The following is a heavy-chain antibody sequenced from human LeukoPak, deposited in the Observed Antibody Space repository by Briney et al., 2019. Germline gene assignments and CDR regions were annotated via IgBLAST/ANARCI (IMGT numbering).Heavy chain of an antibody. V-gene: IGHV4-34*01. J-gene: IGHJ4*02. D-gene: IGHD6-13*01. CDR3: ARGDRDSSSWPPFDY. Sequence: SETLSLTCAVYGGSFSGYYWSWIRQPPGKGLEWIGYIYHSGSTYYNPSLKSRVTISVDRSKNQFSLKLSSVTAADTAVYYCARGDRDSSSWPPFDYWGQGTLVTVSS. CDR1: GGSFSGYY. CDR2: IYHSGST.